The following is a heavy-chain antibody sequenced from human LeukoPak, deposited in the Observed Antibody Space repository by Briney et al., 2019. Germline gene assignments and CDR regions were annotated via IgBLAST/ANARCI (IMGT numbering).Heavy chain of an antibody. CDR2: ISSSGSTI. V-gene: IGHV3-48*03. D-gene: IGHD3-9*01. CDR1: GFTFSSYE. CDR3: ARAGYDILTGYWDY. Sequence: GGSLRLSCAASGFTFSSYEMNWVRQAPGKGLEWVSYISSSGSTIYYADSVKGRFTLSRDNAKNSLYLQMNSLRAEDTAVYYCARAGYDILTGYWDYWGQGTLVTVSS. J-gene: IGHJ4*02.